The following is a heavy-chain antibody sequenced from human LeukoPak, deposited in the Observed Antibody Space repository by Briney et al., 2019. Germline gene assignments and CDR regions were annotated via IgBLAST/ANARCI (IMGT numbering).Heavy chain of an antibody. CDR2: IHYRGNT. D-gene: IGHD2/OR15-2a*01. J-gene: IGHJ5*02. CDR3: AKHFYPDWFGP. Sequence: SETLSLTCIVSGGSISGNDYFWGWIRQPPGTGLEWIGNIHYRGNTHYNPSLKSRVTVSIDTSKSQFSLKLSSVTAADTAIYYCAKHFYPDWFGPWGQGTLVTVSS. V-gene: IGHV4-39*01. CDR1: GGSISGNDYF.